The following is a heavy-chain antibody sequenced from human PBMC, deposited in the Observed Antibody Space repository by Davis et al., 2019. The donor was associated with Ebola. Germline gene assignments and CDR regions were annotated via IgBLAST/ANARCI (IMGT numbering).Heavy chain of an antibody. CDR2: IYAGDSDS. CDR1: GYGFADYW. V-gene: IGHV5-51*01. J-gene: IGHJ4*02. Sequence: PGGSLRLSCKGSGYGFADYWIAWVRQTPGKGLEWMGIIYAGDSDSRYSPSFQGQVTFSADRSISTAYLQWTSLKASDTAIYYCARQGAVAGTGVDFWGQGTLVTVSP. D-gene: IGHD6-19*01. CDR3: ARQGAVAGTGVDF.